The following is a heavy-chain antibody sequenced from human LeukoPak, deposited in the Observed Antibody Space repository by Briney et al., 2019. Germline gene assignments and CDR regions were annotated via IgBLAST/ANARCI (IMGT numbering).Heavy chain of an antibody. D-gene: IGHD3-9*01. J-gene: IGHJ4*02. CDR3: ARTDILTGSGRD. CDR2: INHSGST. CDR1: GGSFSGYY. Sequence: SETLSLTCAVYGGSFSGYYWSWIRQPPGKGLEWIGEINHSGSTNYNPSLKSRVTISLDTSQSQFSLKLSSVTAADTAVYYCARTDILTGSGRDWGQGTLVTVSS. V-gene: IGHV4-34*01.